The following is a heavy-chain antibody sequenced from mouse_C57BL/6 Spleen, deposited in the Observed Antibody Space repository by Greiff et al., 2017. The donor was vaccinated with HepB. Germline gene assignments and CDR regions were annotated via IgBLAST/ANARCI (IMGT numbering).Heavy chain of an antibody. Sequence: QVHVKQSGAELARPGASVKLSCKASGYTFTSYGISWVKQRTGQGLEWIGEIYPRSGNTYYNEKFKGKATLTADKSSSTAYMELRSLTSEDSAVYFCARRDYYGSSSHWYFDVWGTGTTVTVSS. J-gene: IGHJ1*03. CDR3: ARRDYYGSSSHWYFDV. V-gene: IGHV1-81*01. CDR2: IYPRSGNT. CDR1: GYTFTSYG. D-gene: IGHD1-1*01.